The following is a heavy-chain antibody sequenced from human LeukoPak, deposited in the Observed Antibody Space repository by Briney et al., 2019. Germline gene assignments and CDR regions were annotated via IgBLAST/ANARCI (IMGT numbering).Heavy chain of an antibody. D-gene: IGHD5-12*01. CDR3: ARGRYRGYDYVLDS. Sequence: HAGASLRLSCTGSGVFFINHGIHWVRQAPGKGPEWLATIWHDGSNEGYGDSVKGRVTISRDNSKSTLYLRITSLRDEDTAVYFCARGRYRGYDYVLDSWGQGTLVTVSS. J-gene: IGHJ5*01. V-gene: IGHV3-33*01. CDR2: IWHDGSNE. CDR1: GVFFINHG.